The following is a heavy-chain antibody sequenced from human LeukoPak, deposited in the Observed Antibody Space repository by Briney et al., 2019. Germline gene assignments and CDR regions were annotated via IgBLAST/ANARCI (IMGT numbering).Heavy chain of an antibody. J-gene: IGHJ4*02. CDR2: IAVGSGST. Sequence: TSVKVSCKASGFTFTSSSMQWVRQARGQRLEWIGWIAVGSGSTNYAQKFQGRVTITRDMSTSTAYMELSSLRSEDTALYYCAAVFGSGYYYYFDYWGQGTLVTVSS. V-gene: IGHV1-58*02. D-gene: IGHD3-22*01. CDR3: AAVFGSGYYYYFDY. CDR1: GFTFTSSS.